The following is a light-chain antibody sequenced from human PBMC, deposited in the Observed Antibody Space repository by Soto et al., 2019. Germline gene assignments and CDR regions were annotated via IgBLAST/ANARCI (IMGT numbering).Light chain of an antibody. CDR2: AAS. J-gene: IGKJ5*01. CDR3: QQSYTTPIT. V-gene: IGKV1-39*01. CDR1: QGISNF. Sequence: MTQSPSSLSATVRKRVTITCRANQGISNFLAWYQQKPGKAPNLLVYAASSLQSGVPSRFTGSGSGTDFTLTISSLQPEDFATYVCQQSYTTPITFGQGTRLDI.